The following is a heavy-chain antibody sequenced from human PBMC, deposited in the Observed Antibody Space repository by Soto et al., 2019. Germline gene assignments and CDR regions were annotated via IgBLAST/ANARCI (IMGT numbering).Heavy chain of an antibody. V-gene: IGHV1-18*01. Sequence: QVQLVQSGVEVKKPGASVKVSCKASGYTFTTYAISWVRQAPGRGLEWMGWVNTYNGNPNYAQIFQGRITMTTDTSTGTAYMELRSLKSDDSAVYYCARDSQYSTSWQRFDSWGQRTLVTVSS. CDR3: ARDSQYSTSWQRFDS. D-gene: IGHD6-13*01. CDR1: GYTFTTYA. J-gene: IGHJ4*02. CDR2: VNTYNGNP.